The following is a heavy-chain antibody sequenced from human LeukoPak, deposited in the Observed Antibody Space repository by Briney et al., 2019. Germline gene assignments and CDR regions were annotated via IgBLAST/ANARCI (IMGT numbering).Heavy chain of an antibody. CDR3: ARGLYYDILTGLLPFDN. CDR2: IYPGDSNT. J-gene: IGHJ4*02. CDR1: GYSFTTYW. Sequence: GESLKISCKGSGYSFTTYWIAWVRQVPGKGLEWMGIIYPGDSNTKYSPSFQGQVTISADKSISTAYVQWTRLKASDTAMYYCARGLYYDILTGLLPFDNWGQGTLVTVSS. D-gene: IGHD3-9*01. V-gene: IGHV5-51*01.